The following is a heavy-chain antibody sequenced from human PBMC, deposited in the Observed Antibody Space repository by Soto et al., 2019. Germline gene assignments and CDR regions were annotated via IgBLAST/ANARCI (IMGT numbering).Heavy chain of an antibody. CDR3: ARIREYSSSVDAPDGAFDI. CDR1: GFSLSNARMG. D-gene: IGHD6-6*01. CDR2: IFSNDEK. V-gene: IGHV2-26*01. Sequence: SGPTLVNPTETLTLTCTVSGFSLSNARMGVSWIRQPPGKALEWLAHIFSNDEKSYSTSLKSRLTISKDTSKSQVVLTMTNMDPVDTATYYCARIREYSSSVDAPDGAFDIWGQGTMVTVSS. J-gene: IGHJ3*02.